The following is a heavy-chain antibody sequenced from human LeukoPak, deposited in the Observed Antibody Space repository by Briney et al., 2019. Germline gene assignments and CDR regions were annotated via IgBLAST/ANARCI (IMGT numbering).Heavy chain of an antibody. CDR1: GFTVSTTY. J-gene: IGHJ4*02. Sequence: GGSLRLSCAASGFTVSTTYMSWVCQAPGKGLEWVSLIYVGGRTYYADSVKGRFTISRDNSKNTLYLQVNSLRAEDTAVYYCARRGDGGRSFDYWGQGTLVTVSS. D-gene: IGHD4-23*01. CDR2: IYVGGRT. CDR3: ARRGDGGRSFDY. V-gene: IGHV3-53*01.